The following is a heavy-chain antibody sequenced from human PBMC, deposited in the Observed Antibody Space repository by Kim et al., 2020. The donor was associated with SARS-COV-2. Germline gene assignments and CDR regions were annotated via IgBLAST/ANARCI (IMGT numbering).Heavy chain of an antibody. D-gene: IGHD6-19*01. CDR1: GFTFSSYW. CDR3: ARDALSGWAPASDYFDY. V-gene: IGHV3-7*03. CDR2: IKQDGSEK. Sequence: GGSLRLSCAASGFTFSSYWMSWVRQAPGKGLEWVANIKQDGSEKYYVDSVKGRFTISRDNAKNSLYLQMNSLRAEDTAVYYCARDALSGWAPASDYFDYWGQGTLVTVSS. J-gene: IGHJ4*02.